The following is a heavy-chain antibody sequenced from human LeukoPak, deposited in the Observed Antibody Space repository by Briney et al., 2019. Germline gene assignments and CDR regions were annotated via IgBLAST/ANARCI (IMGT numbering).Heavy chain of an antibody. CDR1: GFTFSSYG. D-gene: IGHD3-9*01. V-gene: IGHV3-30*18. CDR3: AKVGLLRYFDWLFSPLDY. CDR2: ISYDGSNK. Sequence: GGSLRLSCAASGFTFSSYGMHWVRQAPGMGLEWVAVISYDGSNKYYADSVKGRFTISRDNSKNTLYLQMNSLRAEDTAVYYCAKVGLLRYFDWLFSPLDYWGQGTLVTVSS. J-gene: IGHJ4*02.